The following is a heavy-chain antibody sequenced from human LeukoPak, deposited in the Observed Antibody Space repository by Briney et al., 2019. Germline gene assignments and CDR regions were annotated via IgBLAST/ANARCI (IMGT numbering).Heavy chain of an antibody. CDR1: GITLSNYG. J-gene: IGHJ4*02. D-gene: IGHD3-22*01. V-gene: IGHV3-23*01. CDR3: AKRGVVIRVILVGFHREAYYFDS. Sequence: PGGSLRLSCAVSGITLSNYGMSWVRRAPGKGLEWVAGLSGSGGGTNYADSVKGRLTISRDNSKNTLYLQMNSLRAEDTAVYFCAKRGVVIRVILVGFHREAYYFDSWGQGALVTVSS. CDR2: LSGSGGGT.